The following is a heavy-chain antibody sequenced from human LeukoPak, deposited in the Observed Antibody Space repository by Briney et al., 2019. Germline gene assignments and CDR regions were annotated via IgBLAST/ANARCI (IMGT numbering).Heavy chain of an antibody. CDR2: IYYSGTT. Sequence: PSETLSLTCSVSSGSISSYYWSWIRQPPGKGLEWIGYIYYSGTTNYNPSLKSRVTMSVDTSKKQFSLKLSSVTAADTAVYCCARGRYFSGINYYYDFWGQGTLVTVSS. V-gene: IGHV4-59*13. CDR3: ARGRYFSGINYYYDF. CDR1: SGSISSYY. D-gene: IGHD2-15*01. J-gene: IGHJ4*02.